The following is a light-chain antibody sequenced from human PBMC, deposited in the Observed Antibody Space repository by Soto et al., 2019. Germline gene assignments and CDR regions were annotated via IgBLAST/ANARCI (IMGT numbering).Light chain of an antibody. Sequence: DIQMTQSPSSLSASVGDRVSITCRASQSISSWLAWYQQKPGKAPKLLMFDTFSLESGVPSRFSGSRSGTEFTLTISSLQPEDVATYYCQEYNSGLTFGGGTKVDIK. CDR1: QSISSW. J-gene: IGKJ4*01. CDR3: QEYNSGLT. V-gene: IGKV1-5*01. CDR2: DTF.